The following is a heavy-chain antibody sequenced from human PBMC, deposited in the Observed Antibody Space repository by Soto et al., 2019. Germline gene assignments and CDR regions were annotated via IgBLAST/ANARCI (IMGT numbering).Heavy chain of an antibody. CDR2: VSSGDRT. Sequence: GSLRLSCAASGFTFSSYAMSWVRQAPGKGLEWVSAVSSGDRTFYADSVKGRFTISRDNSKNTLYLQMNGLRAEDTAIYYCAKEAAAIGMGYFGPWGQGTLVTVSS. J-gene: IGHJ5*02. CDR1: GFTFSSYA. D-gene: IGHD6-13*01. V-gene: IGHV3-23*01. CDR3: AKEAAAIGMGYFGP.